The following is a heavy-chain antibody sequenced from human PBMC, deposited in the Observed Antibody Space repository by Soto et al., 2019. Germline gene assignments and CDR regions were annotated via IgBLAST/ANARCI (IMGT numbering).Heavy chain of an antibody. V-gene: IGHV4-30-2*01. Sequence: SETLSLTCAVSGGSISSGGYSWSWIRQPPGKGLEWIGYIYHSGSTNYNPSLKSRVTISVDTSKNQFSLKLSSVTAADTAVYYCARVATAMVDYWGQGTLVTVSS. J-gene: IGHJ4*02. CDR3: ARVATAMVDY. CDR1: GGSISSGGYS. D-gene: IGHD5-18*01. CDR2: IYHSGST.